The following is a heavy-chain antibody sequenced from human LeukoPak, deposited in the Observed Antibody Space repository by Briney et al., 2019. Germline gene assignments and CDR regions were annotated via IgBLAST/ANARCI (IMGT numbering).Heavy chain of an antibody. CDR2: ISGGNT. Sequence: PGGSLRLSCVASGFTFSNYAMNWVRQAPGKGLEWVSGISGGNTYYADSVKGRFTISRDNSKNTLYLQMNSLRAEDTAVYYCARGRELWLRRSDAFDIWGQGTMVTVSS. CDR1: GFTFSNYA. CDR3: ARGRELWLRRSDAFDI. V-gene: IGHV3-23*01. J-gene: IGHJ3*02. D-gene: IGHD5-18*01.